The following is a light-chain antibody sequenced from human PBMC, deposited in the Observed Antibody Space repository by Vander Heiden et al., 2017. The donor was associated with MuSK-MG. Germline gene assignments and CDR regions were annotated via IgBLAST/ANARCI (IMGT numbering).Light chain of an antibody. V-gene: IGKV1-39*01. CDR3: QQIDSNHPVYT. Sequence: DIQMTQSPSSLSASVGDRVTITCRASQSISSYLNWYQQKPGKAPKLLIYAASSLQSVVKSRFTRSGSGTDVTLTISSRQPEDFEPYYCQQIDSNHPVYTFRQGTKLEIK. CDR2: AAS. CDR1: QSISSY. J-gene: IGKJ2*01.